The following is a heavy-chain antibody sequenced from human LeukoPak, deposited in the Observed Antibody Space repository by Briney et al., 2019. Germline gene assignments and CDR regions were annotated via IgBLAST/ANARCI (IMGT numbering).Heavy chain of an antibody. D-gene: IGHD6-13*01. Sequence: GGSLILSCAASGFTVSSNYMSWVRQAPGKGLEWVSSISSTGAYIYYADSLKGRFTISRDNAKNSLYLQMNSLRADDTAVYYCARGLAAAGTRGPYWGQGTLVTVSS. CDR2: ISSTGAYI. CDR3: ARGLAAAGTRGPY. J-gene: IGHJ4*02. CDR1: GFTVSSNY. V-gene: IGHV3-21*01.